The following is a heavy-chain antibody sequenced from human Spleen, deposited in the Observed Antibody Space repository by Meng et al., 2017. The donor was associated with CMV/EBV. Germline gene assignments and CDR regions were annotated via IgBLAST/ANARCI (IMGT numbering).Heavy chain of an antibody. CDR2: INPETGDT. J-gene: IGHJ4*01. CDR1: GYIFIGYY. D-gene: IGHD3-10*01. V-gene: IGHV1-2*02. Sequence: ASVKVSCKASGYIFIGYYIHWLRQAPGQGLEWMGWINPETGDTKYAQKFQGRVTMTRDTSLKTAYMDLSRLRSDDTAVYYCARDLVGNYGSGSHWDYWGQGTLVTVSS. CDR3: ARDLVGNYGSGSHWDY.